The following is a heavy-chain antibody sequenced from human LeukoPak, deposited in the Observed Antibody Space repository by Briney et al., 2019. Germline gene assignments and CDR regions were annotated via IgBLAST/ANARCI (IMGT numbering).Heavy chain of an antibody. Sequence: PSETLSLTCTVSGGSISSYYWSWIRQPAGKGLEWIGRIYTSGGTNYNPSLKSRVTMSVDTSKNQFSLKLSSVTAADTAVYYCARLSGYSSSWAHDYWGQGTLVTVSS. CDR3: ARLSGYSSSWAHDY. V-gene: IGHV4-4*07. CDR2: IYTSGGT. D-gene: IGHD6-13*01. J-gene: IGHJ4*02. CDR1: GGSISSYY.